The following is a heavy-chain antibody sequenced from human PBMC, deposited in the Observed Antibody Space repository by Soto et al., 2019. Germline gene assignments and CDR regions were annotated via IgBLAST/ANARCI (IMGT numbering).Heavy chain of an antibody. J-gene: IGHJ4*02. D-gene: IGHD6-19*01. V-gene: IGHV1-3*01. CDR1: GYTFTSYA. Sequence: ASVKVSCKASGYTFTSYAIHWVRQAPGQRLEWMGWINAGNGNTKYSQKFQGRVTITRDTSTSTAYMELRSLRSDDTAVYYCARDSSGWYYYWGQGTLVTVSS. CDR2: INAGNGNT. CDR3: ARDSSGWYYY.